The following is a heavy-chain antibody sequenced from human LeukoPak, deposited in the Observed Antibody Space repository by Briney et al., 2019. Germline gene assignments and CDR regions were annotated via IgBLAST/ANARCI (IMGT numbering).Heavy chain of an antibody. CDR3: AIGYCSSTSCYDHPPDY. J-gene: IGHJ4*02. Sequence: ASVKVSCKASGGTFSSYAISWVRQAPGQGLEWMGGIIPIFGTANYAQKFQGRVTITADESTSTAYMELSGLRSEDTAVYYCAIGYCSSTSCYDHPPDYWGQGTLVTVSS. CDR1: GGTFSSYA. CDR2: IIPIFGTA. D-gene: IGHD2-2*01. V-gene: IGHV1-69*13.